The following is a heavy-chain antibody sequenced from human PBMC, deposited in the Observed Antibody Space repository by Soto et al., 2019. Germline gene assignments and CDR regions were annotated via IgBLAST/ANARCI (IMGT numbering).Heavy chain of an antibody. CDR1: GYIFTNFY. J-gene: IGHJ4*02. V-gene: IGHV1-46*03. Sequence: QVQLVQPGAEVKKPGASVKFSCKASGYIFTNFYIHWVRQAPGQGLEWIGIIKPNGGSTNYAQNFQGRVTMTRDPSTSTVYMDLSILGSEVTAVYYCTRGLASGDYWGQGTLITVSS. CDR3: TRGLASGDY. CDR2: IKPNGGST. D-gene: IGHD6-6*01.